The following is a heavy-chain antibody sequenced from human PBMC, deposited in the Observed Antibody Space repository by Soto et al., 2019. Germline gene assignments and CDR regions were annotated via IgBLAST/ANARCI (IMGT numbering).Heavy chain of an antibody. CDR1: GFTFSSYG. CDR3: AKADFGEFLLGFDP. J-gene: IGHJ5*02. Sequence: HPGGSLRLSCAASGFTFSSYGMHWVRQAPGKGLEWVAVISYDGSNKYYADSVKGRFTISRDNSKNTLYLQMNSLRAEDTAVYYCAKADFGEFLLGFDPWGQGTLVTVSS. D-gene: IGHD3-10*01. CDR2: ISYDGSNK. V-gene: IGHV3-30*18.